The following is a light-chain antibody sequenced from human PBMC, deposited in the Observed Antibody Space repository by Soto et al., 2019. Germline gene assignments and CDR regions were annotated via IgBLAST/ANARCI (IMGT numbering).Light chain of an antibody. CDR3: QSYDSSRGVV. CDR2: GNS. CDR1: SSNIGAGYD. V-gene: IGLV1-40*01. J-gene: IGLJ2*01. Sequence: QSVLTQPPSVSGVPGQRVTISCTGSSSNIGAGYDVHWYQQLPGTAPKLLIYGNSNRPSGVPDRFSGSKSGTSASLAITGLQAEDEADYYCQSYDSSRGVVFGGGTQLTVL.